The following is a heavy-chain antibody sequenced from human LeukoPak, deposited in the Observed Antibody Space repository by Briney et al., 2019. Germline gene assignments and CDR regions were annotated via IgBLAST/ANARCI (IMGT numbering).Heavy chain of an antibody. CDR2: IIPIFGTA. V-gene: IGHV1-69*13. J-gene: IGHJ6*03. CDR1: GGTFSSYA. Sequence: ASVKVSCKASGGTFSSYAISWVRQAPGQGLEWMGRIIPIFGTANYAQKFQGRVTITADESTSTAYMELSSLRSEDTAVYYCARKSRGYCSGGSCYYYYYYYMDVWGKGTTVTVSS. D-gene: IGHD2-15*01. CDR3: ARKSRGYCSGGSCYYYYYYYMDV.